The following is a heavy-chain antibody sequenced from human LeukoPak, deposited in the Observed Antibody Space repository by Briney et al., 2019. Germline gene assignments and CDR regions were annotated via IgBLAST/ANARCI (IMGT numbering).Heavy chain of an antibody. D-gene: IGHD5-12*01. CDR1: GFTFSSYG. CDR2: IRYDGSNK. CDR3: ARESSGYAFLW. V-gene: IGHV3-33*01. J-gene: IGHJ4*02. Sequence: GGSLRLSCAASGFTFSSYGMHWVRQAPGKGLEWVAVIRYDGSNKYYADSAKGRFTISRDNSKNTLYLQMNSLRAEDTAVYYCARESSGYAFLWWGQGTLVTVSS.